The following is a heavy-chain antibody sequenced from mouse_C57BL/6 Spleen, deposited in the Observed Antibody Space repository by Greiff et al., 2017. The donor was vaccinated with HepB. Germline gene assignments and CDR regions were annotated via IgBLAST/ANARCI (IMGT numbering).Heavy chain of an antibody. CDR2: ISYSGST. CDR1: GYSITSDY. D-gene: IGHD1-1*01. CDR3: ARGEYYGGSPYWYFDD. J-gene: IGHJ1*03. Sequence: EVQLQESGPGLVKPSQTLSLTCSVTGYSITSDYWNWIRKFPGNKLEYMGYISYSGSTYYNPSLKSRISITRDTTKNQYYLQLNYVSTEDTATYYCARGEYYGGSPYWYFDDWGTGTTVTVSS. V-gene: IGHV3-8*01.